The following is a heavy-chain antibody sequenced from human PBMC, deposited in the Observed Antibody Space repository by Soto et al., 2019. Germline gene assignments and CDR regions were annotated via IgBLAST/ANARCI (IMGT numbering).Heavy chain of an antibody. V-gene: IGHV4-34*01. J-gene: IGHJ6*02. CDR3: ARGLSYYHGSGSYGSASYYYYGMDV. CDR2: INHSGST. CDR1: GGSFSGYY. Sequence: SETLSLTCAVYGGSFSGYYWSWIRQPPGKGLEWIGEINHSGSTNYNPSLKSRVTISVDTSKNQFSLKLSSVTAADTAVYYCARGLSYYHGSGSYGSASYYYYGMDVWGQGTTVTVSS. D-gene: IGHD3-10*01.